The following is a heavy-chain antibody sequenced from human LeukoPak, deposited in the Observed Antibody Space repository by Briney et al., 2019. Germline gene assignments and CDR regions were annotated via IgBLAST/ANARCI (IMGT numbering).Heavy chain of an antibody. CDR3: ASGGTAVVMALTYYFDT. CDR2: IYHTGST. J-gene: IGHJ4*02. V-gene: IGHV4-38-2*01. CDR1: GYSISSGYY. Sequence: SSETLSLTCAASGYSISSGYYWGWIRQPPGKGLEWIGSIYHTGSTYYNPSLQSRVTISLDSPKNQFSLKLTSVTAADTAVYYCASGGTAVVMALTYYFDTWGQGTPVTVSS. D-gene: IGHD3-22*01.